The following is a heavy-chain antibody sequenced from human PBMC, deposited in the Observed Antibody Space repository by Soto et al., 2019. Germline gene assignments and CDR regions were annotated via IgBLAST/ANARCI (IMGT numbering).Heavy chain of an antibody. CDR3: ARHSCGGYLKGGCYYYMDV. D-gene: IGHD5-12*01. V-gene: IGHV4-59*08. CDR2: IYYSGST. CDR1: GGSISSYY. J-gene: IGHJ6*03. Sequence: QVQLQESGPGLVKPSETLSLTCTVSGGSISSYYWSWIRQPPGKGLEWIGYIYYSGSTNYNPSLKCRVTISVDTSKNQCSLKLSSVTAADTAVYYCARHSCGGYLKGGCYYYMDVWGKGTTVTVSS.